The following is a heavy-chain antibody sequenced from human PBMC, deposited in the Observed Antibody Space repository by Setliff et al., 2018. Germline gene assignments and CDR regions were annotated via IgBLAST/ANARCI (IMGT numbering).Heavy chain of an antibody. V-gene: IGHV1-3*01. J-gene: IGHJ5*02. CDR3: ARRGGWVVVTATNWFDP. CDR1: GYSFAKYA. D-gene: IGHD2-21*02. Sequence: ASVKVSCKASGYSFAKYALHWVRQAPGQRLEWMGWINAANGNTKYSQKFQGRVTMTRNTSISTAYMELSSLRSEDTAVYYCARRGGWVVVTATNWFDPWGQGTLVTVSS. CDR2: INAANGNT.